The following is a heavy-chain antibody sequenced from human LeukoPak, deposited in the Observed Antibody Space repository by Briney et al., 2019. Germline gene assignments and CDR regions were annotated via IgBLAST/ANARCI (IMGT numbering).Heavy chain of an antibody. Sequence: SETLSLTCTVSGGSISGSTSYWGWIRQSPGKGLEWIGLLNYSGTTYYNPSFKSRVSISIDRSRTQFSLKLSSVTAADTAVYYCARGSGSRPLGYWGQGTLVTVSS. J-gene: IGHJ4*02. CDR2: LNYSGTT. V-gene: IGHV4-39*07. CDR1: GGSISGSTSY. CDR3: ARGSGSRPLGY. D-gene: IGHD1-26*01.